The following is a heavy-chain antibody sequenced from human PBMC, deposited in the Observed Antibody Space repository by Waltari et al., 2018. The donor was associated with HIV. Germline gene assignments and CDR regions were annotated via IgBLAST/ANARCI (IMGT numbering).Heavy chain of an antibody. CDR3: ARDRCTGGVCYLYGMDV. CDR1: GFTFRSYW. D-gene: IGHD2-8*02. V-gene: IGHV3-74*01. Sequence: EVQLVESGGGLVQPGWSLRLYCAASGFTFRSYWMHWVRQAPGKGLVWVSRINSDGSSTSYADSVKGRFTISRDNAKNTLYLQMNSLRAEDTAVYYCARDRCTGGVCYLYGMDVWGQGTTVTVSS. J-gene: IGHJ6*02. CDR2: INSDGSST.